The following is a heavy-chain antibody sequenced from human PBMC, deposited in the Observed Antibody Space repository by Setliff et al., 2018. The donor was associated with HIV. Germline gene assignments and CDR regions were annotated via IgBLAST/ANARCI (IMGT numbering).Heavy chain of an antibody. CDR3: ARSRREVVYFYYYIDF. CDR1: GYRFRDFY. V-gene: IGHV1-69-2*01. J-gene: IGHJ6*03. CDR2: VYPEDGQA. Sequence: ASVKVSCKVSGYRFRDFYIHWLQQAPGKGLEWVGLVYPEDGQAIYAEKFRGRVTITADTSTGTTYMQLSGLRSEDTAVYFCARSRREVVYFYYYIDFWGKGTTVTVSS. D-gene: IGHD1-26*01.